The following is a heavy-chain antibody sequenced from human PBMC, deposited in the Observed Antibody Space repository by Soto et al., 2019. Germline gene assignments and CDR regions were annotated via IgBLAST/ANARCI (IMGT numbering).Heavy chain of an antibody. Sequence: VQVSCTTSGYMFVTYGISWVRQAPGQGLEWMGWISTYNGNTKFAQKFQGRVTMSTDTSTNTAYMEVRGLESDDTAVYYCARSTIFLGALLRHEVYIWGR. J-gene: IGHJ2*01. V-gene: IGHV1-18*04. CDR2: ISTYNGNT. D-gene: IGHD2-2*01. CDR3: ARSTIFLGALLRHEVYI. CDR1: GYMFVTYG.